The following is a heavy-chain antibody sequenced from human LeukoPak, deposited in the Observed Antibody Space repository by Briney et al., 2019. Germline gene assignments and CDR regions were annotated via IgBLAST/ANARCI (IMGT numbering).Heavy chain of an antibody. J-gene: IGHJ3*02. CDR2: IRKDGSEK. V-gene: IGHV3-7*04. Sequence: TGGSLRLSCAASGFTFEIYWMSWVRQAPGKGLEWVANIRKDGSEKNYVDSVKGRFTISRDNAKNSLYLQTNSLRADDTALYYCARHWEGVESDALDIWGQGTMVTVSS. CDR1: GFTFEIYW. D-gene: IGHD1-26*01. CDR3: ARHWEGVESDALDI.